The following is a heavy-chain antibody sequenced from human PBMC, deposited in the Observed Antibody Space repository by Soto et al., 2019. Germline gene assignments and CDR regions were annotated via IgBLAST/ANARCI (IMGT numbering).Heavy chain of an antibody. J-gene: IGHJ6*03. D-gene: IGHD2-15*01. CDR1: GGTFSSYT. CDR3: ATQGLGYCSGGSCYARRAHHYYYMAV. CDR2: IIPILGIA. V-gene: IGHV1-69*02. Sequence: QVQLVQSGAEVKKPGSSVKVSCKASGGTFSSYTISWVRQAPGQGLEWMGRIIPILGIANYAQKFQGRVTITADKSTSTAYMELSSLRSEDTAVYYCATQGLGYCSGGSCYARRAHHYYYMAVWGKGTTVTVSS.